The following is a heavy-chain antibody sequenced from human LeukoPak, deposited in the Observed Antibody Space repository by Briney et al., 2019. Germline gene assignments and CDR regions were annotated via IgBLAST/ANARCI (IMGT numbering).Heavy chain of an antibody. V-gene: IGHV4-4*07. J-gene: IGHJ4*02. D-gene: IGHD6-13*01. CDR2: IYISGST. Sequence: SETLSLTCTVSGGSISSYYWSWIRQPAGKGLEWIGRIYISGSTNYNPSLKSRVTMSVDTSKNQFSLKLSSVTAADTAVYYCAREYGSSWYGIYFDYWGQGTLVTVSS. CDR1: GGSISSYY. CDR3: AREYGSSWYGIYFDY.